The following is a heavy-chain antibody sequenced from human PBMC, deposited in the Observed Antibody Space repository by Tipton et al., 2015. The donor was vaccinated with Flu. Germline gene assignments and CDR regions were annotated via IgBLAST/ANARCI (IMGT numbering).Heavy chain of an antibody. CDR3: ARSVVVPAEGLYYYYGMDV. Sequence: TLSLTCTVSGGSIRSSTDYWGWVRQPPGKGLDWIGTIHSSGSTYYNPSLNSRVTISIDTSKNQFSLRLTSVTAADTAGYYCARSVVVPAEGLYYYYGMDVWGQGTTVTVSS. D-gene: IGHD2-2*01. V-gene: IGHV4-39*01. CDR1: GGSIRSSTDY. J-gene: IGHJ6*02. CDR2: IHSSGST.